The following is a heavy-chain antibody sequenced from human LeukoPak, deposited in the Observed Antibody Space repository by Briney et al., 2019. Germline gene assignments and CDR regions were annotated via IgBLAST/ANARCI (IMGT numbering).Heavy chain of an antibody. CDR2: IWHDGGNI. CDR3: ARARNYYDSHGFSLLDY. V-gene: IGHV3-33*08. D-gene: IGHD3-22*01. J-gene: IGHJ4*02. CDR1: GYTFDIYA. Sequence: PGGSLRLSCAASGYTFDIYAMTWVRQAPGKGLEWVAVIWHDGGNIYYAEYVKGRFTISRDNSKNTLYLQMNSLRAEDTALYYCARARNYYDSHGFSLLDYWGQGTLVTVS.